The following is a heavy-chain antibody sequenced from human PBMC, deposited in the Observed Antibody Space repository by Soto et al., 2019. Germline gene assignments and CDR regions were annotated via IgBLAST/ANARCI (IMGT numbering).Heavy chain of an antibody. CDR3: ARESSSSCHDY. D-gene: IGHD6-13*01. CDR2: ISAYNGNT. V-gene: IGHV1-18*01. Sequence: QVQLVQSGAEVKKPGASVKVSCKASGYTFTSYGISWVRQAPGQGLEWMGWISAYNGNTNYAQKLQGRVTMTTDTYTSTAYMGLRSLRSDDTAVYFCARESSSSCHDYWGQGTLVTGSS. CDR1: GYTFTSYG. J-gene: IGHJ4*02.